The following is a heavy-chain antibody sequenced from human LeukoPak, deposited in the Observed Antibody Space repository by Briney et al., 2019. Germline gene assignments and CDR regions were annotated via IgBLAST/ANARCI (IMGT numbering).Heavy chain of an antibody. Sequence: ASVKVSCKASGGTFISYAISWVRPAPGQGLEWMGGIIPIFGTANYAQKLQGRVTIDADESTSTAYMKLSSLRSEDTAGYYCAREGPVGNSFDYWGQVTLVSVSS. CDR1: GGTFISYA. V-gene: IGHV1-69*13. D-gene: IGHD4-23*01. CDR2: IIPIFGTA. CDR3: AREGPVGNSFDY. J-gene: IGHJ4*02.